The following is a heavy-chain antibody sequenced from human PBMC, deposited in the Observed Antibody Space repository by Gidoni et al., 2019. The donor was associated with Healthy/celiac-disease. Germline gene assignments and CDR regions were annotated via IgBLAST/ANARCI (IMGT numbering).Heavy chain of an antibody. D-gene: IGHD6-25*01. CDR2: ISYDGSNK. V-gene: IGHV3-30*01. J-gene: IGHJ4*02. CDR1: GFTCSSYA. Sequence: QVQLVESGGGVVQPGRSLRLSCAASGFTCSSYAMHWVRQAPGKGLEWVAVISYDGSNKYYADSVKGRFTISRDNSKNTLYLQMNSLRAEDTAVYYCARDWGGSSGGYFDYWGQGTLVTVSS. CDR3: ARDWGGSSGGYFDY.